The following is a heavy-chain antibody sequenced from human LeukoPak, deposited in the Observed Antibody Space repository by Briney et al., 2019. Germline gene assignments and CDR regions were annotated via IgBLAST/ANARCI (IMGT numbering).Heavy chain of an antibody. CDR1: GFTFSSYW. D-gene: IGHD3-9*01. Sequence: GGSLRLSCAASGFTFSSYWMSWVRQAPGKGLEWVANIKQDGSEKYYVDSVKGRFTISRDNARNSLYLQMNSLRAEDTAVYYCARGYDILTGYYPSDYWGQGTLVTVSS. J-gene: IGHJ4*02. CDR3: ARGYDILTGYYPSDY. CDR2: IKQDGSEK. V-gene: IGHV3-7*01.